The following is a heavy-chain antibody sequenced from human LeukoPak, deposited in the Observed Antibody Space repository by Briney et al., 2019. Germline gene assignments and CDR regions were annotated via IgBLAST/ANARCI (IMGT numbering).Heavy chain of an antibody. Sequence: GGSLRLSCAVSGFTFNNNAMSWVRQAPGKGLECVSAISGSGGSTYYADSVKGRFTISRDNSKNTLYLQMNSLRVEDTAVYYCAKDLLGYYGMDVWGLGTTVTVSS. J-gene: IGHJ6*02. V-gene: IGHV3-23*01. CDR1: GFTFNNNA. D-gene: IGHD3-10*01. CDR2: ISGSGGST. CDR3: AKDLLGYYGMDV.